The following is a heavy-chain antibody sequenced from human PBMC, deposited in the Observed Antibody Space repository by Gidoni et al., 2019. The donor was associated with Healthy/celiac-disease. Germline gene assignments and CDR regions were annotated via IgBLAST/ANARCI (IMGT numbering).Heavy chain of an antibody. D-gene: IGHD3-22*01. Sequence: EVHLEESGGGLVKPGGSLRLSCEASGITFGDAWMSWVRQAPGKGLEWVGRIKRKRDGGTTDYAAPVKGRFTISRDDSKNTLYLQMNSLKTEDTAVYYCTTGPDYYDNKWGQGTLVTVSS. CDR1: GITFGDAW. CDR2: IKRKRDGGTT. V-gene: IGHV3-15*01. CDR3: TTGPDYYDNK. J-gene: IGHJ4*02.